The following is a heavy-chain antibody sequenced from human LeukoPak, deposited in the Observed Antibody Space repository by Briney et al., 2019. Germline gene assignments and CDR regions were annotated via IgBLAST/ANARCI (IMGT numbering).Heavy chain of an antibody. CDR3: AGRGDGNLYYFDH. J-gene: IGHJ4*02. Sequence: PGGSLRLSCAASGFTFSSYWMRWVRQAPGKGLEWVANIKQDGGEKYYVDSVKGRFTISRDNAKDSLYLQMNSLRPEDTAVYYCAGRGDGNLYYFDHWGQGTLVTASS. V-gene: IGHV3-7*04. CDR2: IKQDGGEK. CDR1: GFTFSSYW. D-gene: IGHD5-24*01.